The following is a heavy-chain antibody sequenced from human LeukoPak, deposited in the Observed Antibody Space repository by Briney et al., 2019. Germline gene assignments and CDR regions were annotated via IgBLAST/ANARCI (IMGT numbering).Heavy chain of an antibody. CDR3: ASAPLGSTRP. D-gene: IGHD1-26*01. Sequence: TGGSLRLSCAASGFTFSNYNINWVRQAPGKGLEWVSSISSSSSSINYADSLKGRFTISRDNAKNSLYLQMNSLRAEDTAVYYCASAPLGSTRPWGQGTLVTVSS. J-gene: IGHJ5*02. V-gene: IGHV3-21*01. CDR2: ISSSSSSI. CDR1: GFTFSNYN.